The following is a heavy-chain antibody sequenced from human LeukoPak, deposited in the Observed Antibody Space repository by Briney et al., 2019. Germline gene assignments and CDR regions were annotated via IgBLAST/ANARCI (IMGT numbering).Heavy chain of an antibody. V-gene: IGHV4-59*01. CDR3: ARDSGERGSGNYLIAY. D-gene: IGHD3-10*01. Sequence: SETLSLTCTVSGGSISRYYWSWIRQPPGKGLEWIGYIYYSGSTNYNPSLKSRVTISVDTSKNQFSLKLSSVTAADTAVYYCARDSGERGSGNYLIAYWGQGTLVTVSS. CDR2: IYYSGST. J-gene: IGHJ4*02. CDR1: GGSISRYY.